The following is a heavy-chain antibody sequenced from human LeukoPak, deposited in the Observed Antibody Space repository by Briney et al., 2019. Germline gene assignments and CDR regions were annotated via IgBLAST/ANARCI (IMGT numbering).Heavy chain of an antibody. CDR2: IYYSGST. J-gene: IGHJ3*02. Sequence: SETLSLTCTVSGGSISSYYWCWIRQPPGKGLEWIGYIYYSGSTNYNPSLKSRVTISVDTSKNQFSLKLSPVTAADTAVYYCARAGGRTIRDAFDIWGQGTMVTVSS. CDR1: GGSISSYY. V-gene: IGHV4-59*01. D-gene: IGHD1-7*01. CDR3: ARAGGRTIRDAFDI.